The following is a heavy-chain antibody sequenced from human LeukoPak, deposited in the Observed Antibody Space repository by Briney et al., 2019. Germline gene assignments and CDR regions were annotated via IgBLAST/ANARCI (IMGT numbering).Heavy chain of an antibody. CDR2: ISARGGST. Sequence: GGSLRLSCAASGLTFRNYGISWVRQHPGKGPEWVSGISARGGSTYYADSVKRRYTISRDNSKNTVYLQMNSLTVDDTAIYYCAKSGDSGGWWLRGYFDSWGQGTPVTVSS. D-gene: IGHD6-19*01. CDR3: AKSGDSGGWWLRGYFDS. CDR1: GLTFRNYG. V-gene: IGHV3-23*01. J-gene: IGHJ4*02.